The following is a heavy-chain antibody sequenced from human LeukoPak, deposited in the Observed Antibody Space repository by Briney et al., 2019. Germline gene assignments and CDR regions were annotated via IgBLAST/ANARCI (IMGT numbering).Heavy chain of an antibody. CDR1: GGSISSYY. CDR2: IYTSGST. Sequence: SETLSLTCTVSGGSISSYYWSWIRQPAGKGLEWIGRIYTSGSTNYNPSLKSRVTMSVDTSKNQFSLKLSSVTAADTAVYYCARSTRGAGSGSYYNWFDPWGQGTLVTVSS. V-gene: IGHV4-4*07. J-gene: IGHJ5*02. CDR3: ARSTRGAGSGSYYNWFDP. D-gene: IGHD3-10*01.